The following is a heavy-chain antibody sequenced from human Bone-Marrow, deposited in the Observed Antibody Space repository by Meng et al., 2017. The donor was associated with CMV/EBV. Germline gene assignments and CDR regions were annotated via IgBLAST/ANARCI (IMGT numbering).Heavy chain of an antibody. V-gene: IGHV4-39*07. J-gene: IGHJ4*02. CDR1: GGSISSSSYY. D-gene: IGHD3-22*01. CDR2: IYYSGST. CDR3: ARTPSSLIVYPSY. Sequence: SETLSLTCTVSGGSISSSSYYWGWIRQPPGKGLEWIGSIYYSGSTYYNLSLKSRVTISVDTSKNQFSLKLSSVTAADTAVYYCARTPSSLIVYPSYWGQGTLVTVSS.